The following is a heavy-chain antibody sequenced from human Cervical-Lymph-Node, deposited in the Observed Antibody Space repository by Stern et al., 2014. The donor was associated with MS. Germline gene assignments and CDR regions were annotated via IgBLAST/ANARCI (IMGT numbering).Heavy chain of an antibody. V-gene: IGHV4-39*01. CDR2: LYHAGNT. CDR3: ARLGILVNAFDI. CDR1: GGSISSSGYY. Sequence: QLVESGPGLVKPSETLSLTCSVSGGSISSSGYYWGWIRQTPGRGLDWVGSLYHAGNTYYNPSIESGVTIPEDPPQRHFSLKVSSVTAADTAVYYCARLGILVNAFDIWGQGTVVTVSS. D-gene: IGHD2/OR15-2a*01. J-gene: IGHJ3*02.